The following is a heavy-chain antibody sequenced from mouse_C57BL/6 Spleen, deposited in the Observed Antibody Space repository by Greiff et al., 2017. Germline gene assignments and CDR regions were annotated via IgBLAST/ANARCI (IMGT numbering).Heavy chain of an antibody. D-gene: IGHD4-1*01. V-gene: IGHV1-69*01. CDR1: GYTFTSYW. CDR3: ARLGLEGDSAMDY. Sequence: QVQLQQPGAELVMPGASVKLSCKASGYTFTSYWMHWVKQRPGQGLEWIGEIHPSDSYTNYNQKFKGKSTLTVDKSSSTAYMQLSSLTSEDSAVYYCARLGLEGDSAMDYWGQGTSVTVSS. J-gene: IGHJ4*01. CDR2: IHPSDSYT.